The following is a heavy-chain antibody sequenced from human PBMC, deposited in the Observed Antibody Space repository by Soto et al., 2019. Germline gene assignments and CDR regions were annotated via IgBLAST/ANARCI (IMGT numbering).Heavy chain of an antibody. CDR1: GGSISSSSYY. V-gene: IGHV4-39*01. CDR3: ARLERGTIFGVSPNFDY. CDR2: IYYSGST. J-gene: IGHJ4*02. D-gene: IGHD3-3*01. Sequence: SETLSLTCTVSGGSISSSSYYWGWIRQPPGKGLEWIGSIYYSGSTYYNPSLKSRVTISVDTSKNQFSLKLSSVTAADTAVYYCARLERGTIFGVSPNFDYWGQGTLVTVAS.